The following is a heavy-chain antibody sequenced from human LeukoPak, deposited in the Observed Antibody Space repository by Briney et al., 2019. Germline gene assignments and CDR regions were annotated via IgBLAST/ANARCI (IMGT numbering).Heavy chain of an antibody. CDR1: GDSISSYY. CDR2: IYYSGST. D-gene: IGHD3-3*01. V-gene: IGHV4-59*12. Sequence: SETLSLTCTVSGDSISSYYWSWIRQPPGKGLEWIGYIYYSGSTNYNPSLKSRVTISVDTSKNQFSLKLSSVTAADTAVYYCARTPPQRSGYYYYYMDVWGKGTTVTVSS. J-gene: IGHJ6*03. CDR3: ARTPPQRSGYYYYYMDV.